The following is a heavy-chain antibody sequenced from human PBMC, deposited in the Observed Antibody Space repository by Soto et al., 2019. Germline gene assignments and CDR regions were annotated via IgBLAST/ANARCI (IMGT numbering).Heavy chain of an antibody. CDR2: MYYSGST. CDR1: GGSLSSSSYY. V-gene: IGHV4-39*01. J-gene: IGHJ5*01. D-gene: IGHD1-1*01. CDR3: AILQYTDWFAP. Sequence: SGTLSLTCTVSGGSLSSSSYYWGWIRQPPGKGLEWIGSMYYSGSTYYNPSLKSRVTISVDTANNQLSLKLSSVTAADTAVYNCAILQYTDWFAPRGQGTPVTVSS.